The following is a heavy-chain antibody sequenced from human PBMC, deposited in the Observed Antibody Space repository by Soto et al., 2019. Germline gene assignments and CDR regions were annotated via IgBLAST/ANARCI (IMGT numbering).Heavy chain of an antibody. J-gene: IGHJ4*02. CDR1: GFTFISYA. V-gene: IGHV3-23*01. CDR2: ISCSGGIT. D-gene: IGHD3-22*01. CDR3: AKDKDDPSGYNYRYFDY. Sequence: GGSLRLSCVASGFTFISYAMSWVRQAPGKRLEWVSAISCSGGITYYADSVKGRVTISRDNSKSTLYLQVNSLSAEDTDVYYCAKDKDDPSGYNYRYFDYWGQGALVTVSS.